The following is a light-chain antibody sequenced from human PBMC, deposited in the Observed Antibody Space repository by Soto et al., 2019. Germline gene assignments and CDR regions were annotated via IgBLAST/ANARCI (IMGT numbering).Light chain of an antibody. V-gene: IGLV2-14*01. CDR1: SSDVGGFEY. Sequence: QSVLSQPASVSGSPGQSITISWTGTSSDVGGFEYVSWYQHQPGKAPKLIIYDVTKRPSGVSNRFSGSKSGNTASLTISGLQAEDEADYFCSSYSSSSTFYVFGAGTKVTVL. J-gene: IGLJ1*01. CDR3: SSYSSSSTFYV. CDR2: DVT.